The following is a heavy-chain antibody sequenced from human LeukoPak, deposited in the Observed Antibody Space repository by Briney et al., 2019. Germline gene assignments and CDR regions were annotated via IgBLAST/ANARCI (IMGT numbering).Heavy chain of an antibody. D-gene: IGHD3-22*01. CDR2: IKSKTDGGTT. V-gene: IGHV3-15*01. Sequence: GGSLRLSCAASGFTFSSYSMSWVRQAPGKGLEWVGRIKSKTDGGTTDYAAPVKGRFTISRDDSKNTLYLQMNSLKTEDTAVYYYTTPTYDSSGYPSDWGQGTLVTVSS. J-gene: IGHJ4*02. CDR1: GFTFSSYS. CDR3: TTPTYDSSGYPSD.